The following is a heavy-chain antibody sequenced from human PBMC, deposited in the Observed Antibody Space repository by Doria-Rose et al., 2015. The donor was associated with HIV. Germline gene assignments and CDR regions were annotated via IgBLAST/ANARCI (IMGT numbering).Heavy chain of an antibody. J-gene: IGHJ4*02. Sequence: PVLVKPTETLTPTCTVSGVSLSSPGMGVSWIRQPPGKALEWLANIFSDDERSYKTSLKSRLTISRGTSKSRVVLTMTDMDPVDTATYYCARIKSSRWYHKYYFDFWGQGTLVIASA. CDR2: IFSDDER. V-gene: IGHV2-26*01. D-gene: IGHD6-13*01. CDR3: ARIKSSRWYHKYYFDF. CDR1: GVSLSSPGMG.